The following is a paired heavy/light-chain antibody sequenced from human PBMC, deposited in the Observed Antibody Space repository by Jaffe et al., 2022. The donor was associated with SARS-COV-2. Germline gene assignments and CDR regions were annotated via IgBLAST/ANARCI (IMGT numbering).Heavy chain of an antibody. J-gene: IGHJ6*02. CDR3: AKHPNWNYAYHGMDV. CDR2: ITGSGGNT. D-gene: IGHD2-8*01. Sequence: EVQVLESGGGLVQPGGSLRLSCTASGLTFSTYAMSWVRQAPGKGLEWVSSITGSGGNTNYADSARGRVTISRDNPKNTLFLQMDSLRAEDTAVYYCAKHPNWNYAYHGMDVWGQGTTVIVSS. CDR1: GLTFSTYA. V-gene: IGHV3-23*01.
Light chain of an antibody. J-gene: IGLJ1*01. CDR2: TDN. Sequence: QSVLTQPPSASGTPGQRVTISCSGSSSNIGINVVTWYQRLPGTAPKLLIYTDNQRPSGVPDRFSGSKSGTSASLAISGLQSEDEADYYCAAWDDTLNGYVFGTGTEVTVL. CDR3: AAWDDTLNGYV. CDR1: SSNIGINV. V-gene: IGLV1-44*01.